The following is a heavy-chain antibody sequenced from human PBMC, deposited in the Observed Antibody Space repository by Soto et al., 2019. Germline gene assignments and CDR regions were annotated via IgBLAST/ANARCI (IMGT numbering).Heavy chain of an antibody. Sequence: SETLSLTCDVYGGSFSGYIWTWIRQTPGKGLQWIGQINHSGSANYNPSLKSRVTISVHTSNSQFSLELSSVTAADTAVYYCARGLITGSQYSGRWYYFDSWGQGTQVT. CDR3: ARGLITGSQYSGRWYYFDS. D-gene: IGHD1-26*01. V-gene: IGHV4-34*01. CDR2: INHSGSA. CDR1: GGSFSGYI. J-gene: IGHJ4*02.